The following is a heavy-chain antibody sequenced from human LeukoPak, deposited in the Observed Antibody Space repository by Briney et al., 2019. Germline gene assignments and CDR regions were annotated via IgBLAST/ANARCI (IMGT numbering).Heavy chain of an antibody. V-gene: IGHV4-38-2*02. CDR1: GYPISSGYF. J-gene: IGHJ3*02. Sequence: SETLSLTCAVSGYPISSGYFWGWIRQPPGKGLEWIGSMYHSGSTYYNPSLKSRVTISVDTSKNQFSLKLSSVTAADTAVYYCARDYGSFYSAIWGQGTMVTVSS. CDR3: ARDYGSFYSAI. D-gene: IGHD1-26*01. CDR2: MYHSGST.